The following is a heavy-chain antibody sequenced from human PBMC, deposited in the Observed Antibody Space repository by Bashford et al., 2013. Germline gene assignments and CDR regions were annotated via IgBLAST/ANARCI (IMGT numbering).Heavy chain of an antibody. V-gene: IGHV3-30*03. CDR2: ISYDGSNK. J-gene: IGHJ4*02. Sequence: GGPLRLSCAASGFTFSSYGMHWVRQAPGKGLEWVAVISYDGSNKYYADSVKGRFTISRDNSKNTLYLQMNSLRPDDTAVYYCAMWGGSASWGQGSLVTVSS. CDR1: GFTFSSYG. D-gene: IGHD3-3*01. CDR3: AMWGGSAS.